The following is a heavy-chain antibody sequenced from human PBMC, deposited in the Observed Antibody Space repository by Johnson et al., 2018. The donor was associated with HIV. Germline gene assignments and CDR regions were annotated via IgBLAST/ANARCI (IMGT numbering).Heavy chain of an antibody. D-gene: IGHD3-10*01. CDR3: AKDKTLYGSGTFDAFDI. CDR2: ISYDGSNK. J-gene: IGHJ3*02. Sequence: QVQLVESGGGLVQPGGSLRLSCAASGFTFSSYWMSWVRQAPGKGLEWVAVISYDGSNKYYADSVKGRFTISRDSSKNTLYLQLNSLRPEETAVYYCAKDKTLYGSGTFDAFDIWGQGTMVTVSS. CDR1: GFTFSSYW. V-gene: IGHV3-30*18.